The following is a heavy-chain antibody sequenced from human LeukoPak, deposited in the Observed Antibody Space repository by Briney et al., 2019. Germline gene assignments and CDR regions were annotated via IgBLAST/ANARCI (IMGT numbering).Heavy chain of an antibody. CDR1: GFIFSKYW. J-gene: IGHJ4*02. CDR2: IKQDGSEK. V-gene: IGHV3-7*03. D-gene: IGHD3-16*01. Sequence: GSLRLSCAASGFIFSKYWMSWVRQAPGKGLEWVANIKQDGSEKYYVDSVTGRFTISRDNAKNSLYLQMSSLRAEDTAVYYCAKDFLRLGSNWGQGTLVTVSS. CDR3: AKDFLRLGSN.